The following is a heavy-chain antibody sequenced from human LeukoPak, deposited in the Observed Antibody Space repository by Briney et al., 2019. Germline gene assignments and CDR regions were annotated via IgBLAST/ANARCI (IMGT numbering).Heavy chain of an antibody. D-gene: IGHD4-11*01. CDR1: GGSISSYY. CDR2: IYHRGRT. CDR3: AGGNTVTTMPIDY. Sequence: SETLSLTCTVSGGSISSYYWSWIRPPPEKGREWIGYIYHRGRTRYNPSLKRLVDISVHTSKHQFSLKLSSVTAAETAVYYCAGGNTVTTMPIDYWGQGTLVTVSS. V-gene: IGHV4-59*01. J-gene: IGHJ4*02.